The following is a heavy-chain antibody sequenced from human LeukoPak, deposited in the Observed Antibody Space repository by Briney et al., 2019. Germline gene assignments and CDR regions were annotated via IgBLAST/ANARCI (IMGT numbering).Heavy chain of an antibody. V-gene: IGHV3-7*05. CDR3: ARHLIGDSNGYYLGTYAS. CDR1: GFSFSSYW. D-gene: IGHD3-22*01. J-gene: IGHJ5*02. Sequence: GGSLRLSCEASGFSFSSYWMSWVRQAPGKGLEWVASIKEDGGEIYYVDSVKGRFTISRDNSKNSLCLQVNSLRAEDTAVYYCARHLIGDSNGYYLGTYASWGQGTLVTVSS. CDR2: IKEDGGEI.